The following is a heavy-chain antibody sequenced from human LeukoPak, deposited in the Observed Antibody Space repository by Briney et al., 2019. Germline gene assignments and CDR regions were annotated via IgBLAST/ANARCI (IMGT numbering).Heavy chain of an antibody. D-gene: IGHD5-12*01. CDR2: ISWSSGSA. CDR1: GFTFDDYS. V-gene: IGHV3-9*01. CDR3: AKDRTYSAYAALDY. J-gene: IGHJ4*02. Sequence: GRSLRLSCAASGFTFDDYSMHWVRQAPGKGLEWVSGISWSSGSAGYADSVKGRFTISRDSAKNSLYLQMNSLGTEDTALYYCAKDRTYSAYAALDYWGQGTLVTVSS.